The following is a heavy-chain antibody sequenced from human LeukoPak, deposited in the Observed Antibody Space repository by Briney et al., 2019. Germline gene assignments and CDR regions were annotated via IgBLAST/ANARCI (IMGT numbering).Heavy chain of an antibody. D-gene: IGHD3-3*01. CDR1: GGSISSYY. CDR3: ASDPLGGGSIFGVAAYYYYGMDV. Sequence: SETLSLTCTVSGGSISSYYWSWIRQPPGKGLEWIGYIYYSGSTNYNPSLKSRVTISVDTSKNQFSLKLSSVTAADTAVYYCASDPLGGGSIFGVAAYYYYGMDVWGQGTTVTVSS. J-gene: IGHJ6*02. CDR2: IYYSGST. V-gene: IGHV4-59*01.